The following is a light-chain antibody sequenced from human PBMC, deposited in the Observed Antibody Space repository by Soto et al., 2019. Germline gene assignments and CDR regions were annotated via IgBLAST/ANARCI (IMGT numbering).Light chain of an antibody. Sequence: QSALTQPASVSGSPGQSIPISCTGTSSDVGSSNLVSWYQHHPGKAPNLMIYEGSKRPSGVSNRFSGSKSGNTASLTISGLQAEDEADYYCCSYAGSSTFWVFGGGTKLTVL. J-gene: IGLJ3*02. CDR2: EGS. CDR1: SSDVGSSNL. CDR3: CSYAGSSTFWV. V-gene: IGLV2-23*03.